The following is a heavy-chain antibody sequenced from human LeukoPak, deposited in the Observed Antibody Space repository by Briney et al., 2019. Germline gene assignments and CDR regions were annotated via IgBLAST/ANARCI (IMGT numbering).Heavy chain of an antibody. CDR1: GYTFTSYA. V-gene: IGHV1-3*01. Sequence: GASVKVSCKASGYTFTSYAMHWVRQAPGQRLEWMGWINAGIGNTKYSQKFQGRVTITRDTSASTAYMELSSLRSEDTAVYYCARVIYRRSTVVTPYFDYWGQGTLVTVSS. D-gene: IGHD4-23*01. CDR3: ARVIYRRSTVVTPYFDY. J-gene: IGHJ4*02. CDR2: INAGIGNT.